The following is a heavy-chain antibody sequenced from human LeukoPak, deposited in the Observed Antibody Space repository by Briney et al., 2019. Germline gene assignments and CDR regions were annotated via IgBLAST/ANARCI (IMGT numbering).Heavy chain of an antibody. J-gene: IGHJ4*02. CDR1: GYTFTSYD. V-gene: IGHV1-8*01. CDR3: ARGLYSGPTTVTSL. D-gene: IGHD4-17*01. Sequence: ASVKVSCKASGYTFTSYDINWVRQATGQGLEWMGWMNPNSGNTGYAQKFQGRVTMTRNTSISTAYMELSSLRSEDTAVYYCARGLYSGPTTVTSLWGQGTLVTVSS. CDR2: MNPNSGNT.